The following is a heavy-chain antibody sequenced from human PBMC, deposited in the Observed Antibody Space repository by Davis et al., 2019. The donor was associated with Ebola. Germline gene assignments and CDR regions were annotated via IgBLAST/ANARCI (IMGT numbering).Heavy chain of an antibody. D-gene: IGHD2/OR15-2a*01. CDR3: ARDPDTSGYYSWFDP. J-gene: IGHJ5*02. CDR1: GFTFSHYG. CDR2: IWSHGNDY. Sequence: GGSLRLSCAASGFTFSHYGMHWVRQAPGKGLEWVTGIWSHGNDYLYADSVRGRFTISRDNSKNTLYLQMNSLRVQDTAVYYCARDPDTSGYYSWFDPWGQGTLVTVSS. V-gene: IGHV3-33*01.